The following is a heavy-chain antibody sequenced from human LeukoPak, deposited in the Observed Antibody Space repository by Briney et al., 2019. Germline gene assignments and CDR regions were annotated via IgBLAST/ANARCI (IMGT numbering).Heavy chain of an antibody. Sequence: SETLSLTCTVSGGSISNYYWSWIRQPPGKGLEWIGYIYYSGSTSYNPSPKSRVTISVDTSKNQFSLKQSSVTAADTAVYYCARHSYYYDSSGYYYFDYWGQGTLVTVSS. CDR1: GGSISNYY. CDR3: ARHSYYYDSSGYYYFDY. D-gene: IGHD3-22*01. V-gene: IGHV4-59*08. CDR2: IYYSGST. J-gene: IGHJ4*02.